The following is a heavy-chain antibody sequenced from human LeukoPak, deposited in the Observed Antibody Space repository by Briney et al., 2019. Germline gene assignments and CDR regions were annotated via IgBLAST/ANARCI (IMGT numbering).Heavy chain of an antibody. J-gene: IGHJ4*02. CDR2: ISAGGDST. CDR1: GFTFSSYG. D-gene: IGHD3-3*01. Sequence: GGSLRLSCAASGFTFSSYGMSWVRQAPGKGLEWVSGISAGGDSTYNAGSVKGRFTISRDNSKNTLYLQMSGLRVDDTAVYYCAKDHRPYDDFWSGYYSDSWGQGTLVTVSS. V-gene: IGHV3-23*01. CDR3: AKDHRPYDDFWSGYYSDS.